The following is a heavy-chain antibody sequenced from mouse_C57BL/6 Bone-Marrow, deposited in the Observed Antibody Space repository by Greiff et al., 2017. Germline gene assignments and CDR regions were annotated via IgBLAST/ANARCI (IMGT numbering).Heavy chain of an antibody. CDR2: IYPGSGST. CDR1: CYTFTSYW. J-gene: IGHJ1*03. V-gene: IGHV1-55*01. Sequence: QVQLQQPGAELVKPGASVKMSCTASCYTFTSYWITWVKQRPGQGLEWIGDIYPGSGSTNYNEKFKSKATLTVYTSSSTAYMQLSSLTSEDSAVYYCARPYYSNDWYFDVWGTGTTVTVSS. CDR3: ARPYYSNDWYFDV. D-gene: IGHD2-5*01.